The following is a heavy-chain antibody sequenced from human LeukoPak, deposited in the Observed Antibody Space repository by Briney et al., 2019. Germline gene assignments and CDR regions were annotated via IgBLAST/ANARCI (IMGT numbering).Heavy chain of an antibody. V-gene: IGHV3-20*04. CDR3: ARVESGGYDFWSGYSSNFDY. CDR1: GFTFDDYG. Sequence: PGGSLRLSCAASGFTFDDYGMSWVRQAPGKGLEWVSGINWNGGSTGYADSVKGRFTISRDNAKNSLYLQMNSLRAEDTALYYCARVESGGYDFWSGYSSNFDYWGQGTLVTVSS. J-gene: IGHJ4*02. D-gene: IGHD3-3*01. CDR2: INWNGGST.